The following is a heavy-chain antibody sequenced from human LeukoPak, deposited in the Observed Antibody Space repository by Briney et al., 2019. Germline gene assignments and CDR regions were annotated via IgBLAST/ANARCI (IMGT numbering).Heavy chain of an antibody. CDR1: GYTFTGYY. Sequence: ASVKVSCKASGYTFTGYYMHWVRQAPGQGLEWMGWINPNSGVTYYAQKFQGRVSMTRDTSISTAYTEVSRLRSDDSALYYCARLSTPNLYYFDYWGQGTLVTVSS. CDR2: INPNSGVT. J-gene: IGHJ4*02. V-gene: IGHV1-2*02. D-gene: IGHD3-16*02. CDR3: ARLSTPNLYYFDY.